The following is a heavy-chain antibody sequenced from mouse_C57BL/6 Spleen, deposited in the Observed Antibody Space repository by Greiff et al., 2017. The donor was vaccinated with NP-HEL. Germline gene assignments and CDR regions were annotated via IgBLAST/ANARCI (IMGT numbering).Heavy chain of an antibody. CDR3: AFITTVVTDY. V-gene: IGHV1-19*01. D-gene: IGHD1-1*01. CDR2: INPYNGGT. Sequence: EVKLQESGPVLVKPGASVKMSCKASGYTFTDYYMNWVKQSHGKSLEWIGVINPYNGGTSYNQKFKGKATLTVDKSSSTAYMELNSLTSEDSAVYYCAFITTVVTDYWGQGTTLTVSS. CDR1: GYTFTDYY. J-gene: IGHJ2*01.